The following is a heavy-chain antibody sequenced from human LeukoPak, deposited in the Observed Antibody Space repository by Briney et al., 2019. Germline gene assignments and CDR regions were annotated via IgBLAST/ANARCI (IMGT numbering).Heavy chain of an antibody. CDR2: IYYSGST. CDR1: GGSISSGGYY. J-gene: IGHJ4*02. CDR3: ARVATAVAVPPYYFDY. Sequence: SETLSLTCTVSGGSISSGGYYWSWIRQHPGKGLEWIGYIYYSGSTYYNPSLKSRVTISVDTSKNQFPLKLSSVTAADTAVYYCARVATAVAVPPYYFDYWGQGTLVTVSS. V-gene: IGHV4-31*03. D-gene: IGHD6-19*01.